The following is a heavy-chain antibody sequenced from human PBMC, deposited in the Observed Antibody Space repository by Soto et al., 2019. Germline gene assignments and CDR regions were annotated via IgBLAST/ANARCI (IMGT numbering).Heavy chain of an antibody. V-gene: IGHV4-31*03. CDR1: GGSISSGGYY. J-gene: IGHJ4*02. Sequence: SETLSLTCTVSGGSISSGGYYWSWIRQHPGKGLEWIGYIYYSGSTYYKPSLKSRVTISVDTSKNQFSLKLSSVTAADTAVYYCARAGGYDREVDYWGQGTLVTVSS. D-gene: IGHD5-12*01. CDR3: ARAGGYDREVDY. CDR2: IYYSGST.